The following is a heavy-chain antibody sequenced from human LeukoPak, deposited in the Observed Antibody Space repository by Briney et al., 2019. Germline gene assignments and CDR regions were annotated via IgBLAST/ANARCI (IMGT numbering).Heavy chain of an antibody. J-gene: IGHJ6*02. Sequence: PSETLSLTCTVSGGSISSYYWSWIRQPPGKGLEWIGYIYYSGSTNYNPSLKSRVTISVDTSKNQFSLKLSSVTAADTAVYYCASDLGTTPPYYYYGMDVWGQGTTVTVSS. D-gene: IGHD1-14*01. CDR2: IYYSGST. CDR1: GGSISSYY. CDR3: ASDLGTTPPYYYYGMDV. V-gene: IGHV4-59*12.